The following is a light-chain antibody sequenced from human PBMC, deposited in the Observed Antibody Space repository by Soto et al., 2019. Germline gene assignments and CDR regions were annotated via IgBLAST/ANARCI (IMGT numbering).Light chain of an antibody. CDR1: QSVSSIY. CDR3: QQYGSSPQT. J-gene: IGKJ4*01. V-gene: IGKV3-20*01. CDR2: GAS. Sequence: EIVLTQSPGTLSLSPGERATLSCRASQSVSSIYLAWYQQKPGQAPRLLIYGASSRATGIPDRFSGSGSGTDFTLTISRLEPEDFAVYYCQQYGSSPQTFGGGTKVEIK.